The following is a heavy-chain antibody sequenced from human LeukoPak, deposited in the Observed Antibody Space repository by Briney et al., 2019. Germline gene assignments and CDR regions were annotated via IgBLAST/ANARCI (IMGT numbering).Heavy chain of an antibody. CDR1: GGTFSSYA. CDR2: IIPIFGTA. V-gene: IGHV1-69*05. CDR3: ATTERSHGYETHFDY. D-gene: IGHD5-18*01. J-gene: IGHJ4*02. Sequence: ASVKFSCKASGGTFSSYAISWVRQAPGQGLEWMGGIIPIFGTANYAQKFQGRVTITTDESTSTAYMELSSPRSEDSAVYYCATTERSHGYETHFDYWGQGTLVTVSS.